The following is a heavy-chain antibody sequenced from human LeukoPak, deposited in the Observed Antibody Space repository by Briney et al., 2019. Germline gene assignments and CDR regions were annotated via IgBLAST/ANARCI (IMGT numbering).Heavy chain of an antibody. CDR2: ISDSGSSI. Sequence: GGSLRLSCAASGFTFSDYYMSWIRQAPGKGLEWVSYISDSGSSIYYADSVKGRFTISRDNAKKSLYLQMNSLRVDDTAVYYCAELGITMIGGVWGKGTTVTISS. CDR3: AELGITMIGGV. V-gene: IGHV3-11*04. CDR1: GFTFSDYY. D-gene: IGHD3-10*02. J-gene: IGHJ6*04.